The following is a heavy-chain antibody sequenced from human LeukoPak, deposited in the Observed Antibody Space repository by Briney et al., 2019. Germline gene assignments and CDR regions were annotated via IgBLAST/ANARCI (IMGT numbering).Heavy chain of an antibody. CDR1: GFTFSSYS. V-gene: IGHV3-48*04. J-gene: IGHJ4*02. D-gene: IGHD1-26*01. Sequence: PGGSLRLSCAASGFTFSSYSMNWVRQAPGKGLEWISYIPTSGTSTYYADSVKGRFTISRDNGKTALSLQMNSLRAEDTAVYYCVVHSATSCYWGQGTLVTVSS. CDR2: IPTSGTST. CDR3: VVHSATSCY.